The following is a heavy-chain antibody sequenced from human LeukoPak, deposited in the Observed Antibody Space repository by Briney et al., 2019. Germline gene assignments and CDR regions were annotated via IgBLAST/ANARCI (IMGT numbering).Heavy chain of an antibody. Sequence: GGSLRLSCAASGFTFSSYVMHWVRQAPGKGLEWVAIISYDGSNEYYADSVKGRFTISRDNSKNTLYLQMNSLRAADTAVYYCARGDSNWNYVFSHFRYYYYMDVWGKGTTVTVSS. D-gene: IGHD1-7*01. CDR3: ARGDSNWNYVFSHFRYYYYMDV. J-gene: IGHJ6*03. V-gene: IGHV3-30*04. CDR1: GFTFSSYV. CDR2: ISYDGSNE.